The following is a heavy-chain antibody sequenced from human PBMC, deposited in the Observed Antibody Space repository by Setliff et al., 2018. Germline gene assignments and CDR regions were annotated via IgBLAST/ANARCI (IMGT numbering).Heavy chain of an antibody. CDR1: GGSISSNNYY. V-gene: IGHV4-39*01. D-gene: IGHD3-22*01. J-gene: IGHJ4*02. CDR2: IYYSGST. CDR3: ARRQYYDSSGYYYEPPLPFDY. Sequence: PSETLSLTCTVSGGSISSNNYYGGWIRQPPGEGLEWIGSIYYSGSTYYNSSLKSRVTISVDTSKNQFSLKLSSVTGADTAVYYCARRQYYDSSGYYYEPPLPFDYWGQGTRVTVS.